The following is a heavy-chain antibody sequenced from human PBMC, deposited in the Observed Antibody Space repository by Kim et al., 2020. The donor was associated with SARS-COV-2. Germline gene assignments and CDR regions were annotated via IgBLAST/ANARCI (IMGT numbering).Heavy chain of an antibody. D-gene: IGHD6-13*01. CDR1: GGSVSSGSYY. CDR2: IYYSGST. J-gene: IGHJ2*01. V-gene: IGHV4-61*01. Sequence: SETLSLTCTVSGGSVSSGSYYWSWIRQPPGKGLEWIGYIYYSGSTNYNPSLKSRVTISVDTSKNQFSLKLSSVTAADTAVYYCARDGGVPTPYSSSWHWYFDLWGRGTLVTVSS. CDR3: ARDGGVPTPYSSSWHWYFDL.